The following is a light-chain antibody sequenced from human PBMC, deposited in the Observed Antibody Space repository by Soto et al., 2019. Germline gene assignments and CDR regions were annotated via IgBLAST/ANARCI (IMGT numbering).Light chain of an antibody. CDR1: QTVTDSY. Sequence: IVLTQSPGTLSLSPWESATLSCRASQTVTDSYLAWYQQTPGQAPRLLIYGTSNRAAGVPNRFRRAGSGTDFTLITIRLEPADFALYYCQQFGGSFSFGGGTKVEI. CDR3: QQFGGSFS. V-gene: IGKV3-20*01. J-gene: IGKJ4*01. CDR2: GTS.